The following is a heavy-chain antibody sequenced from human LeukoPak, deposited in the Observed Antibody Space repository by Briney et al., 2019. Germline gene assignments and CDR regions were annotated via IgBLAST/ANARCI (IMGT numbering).Heavy chain of an antibody. J-gene: IGHJ3*02. V-gene: IGHV3-66*01. CDR2: IYSGGST. CDR1: GFTVSSNY. CDR3: ARDSSYWSDAFDI. Sequence: GGSLRLSCAASGFTVSSNYMSWVRQAPGKGLEWVSIIYSGGSTYYADSVKGRFTISRDNSKNTLYLQMNNLGAEDTAVYYCARDSSYWSDAFDIWGQGTMVTVSS. D-gene: IGHD2-8*02.